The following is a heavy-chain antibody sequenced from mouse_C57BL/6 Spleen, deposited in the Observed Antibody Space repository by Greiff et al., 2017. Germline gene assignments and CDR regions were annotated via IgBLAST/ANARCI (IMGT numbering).Heavy chain of an antibody. CDR3: AIWASAQVPFAY. Sequence: QVQLKESGPELVKPGASVKISCKASGYAFSSSWMNWVKQRPGKGLEWIGRIYPGDGDTNYNGKFKGKATLTADKSSSTAYMQLSSLTSEDSAVYFCAIWASAQVPFAYWGQGTLVTVSA. V-gene: IGHV1-82*01. J-gene: IGHJ3*01. CDR1: GYAFSSSW. D-gene: IGHD3-2*02. CDR2: IYPGDGDT.